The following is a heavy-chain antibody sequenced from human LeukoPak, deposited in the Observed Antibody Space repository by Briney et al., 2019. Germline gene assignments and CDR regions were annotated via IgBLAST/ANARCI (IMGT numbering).Heavy chain of an antibody. V-gene: IGHV3-30*04. CDR2: ISYDGSNK. CDR3: ARDYSGSPYYGMDV. J-gene: IGHJ6*02. CDR1: GFTFSSYA. Sequence: GRSLRLSCAASGFTFSSYAMHWVRQAPGKGLEWLAVISYDGSNKYYADSVKGRFTISRDNSKNTLYLQMNSLRAEDTAVYYCARDYSGSPYYGMDVWGQGTTVTVSS. D-gene: IGHD1-26*01.